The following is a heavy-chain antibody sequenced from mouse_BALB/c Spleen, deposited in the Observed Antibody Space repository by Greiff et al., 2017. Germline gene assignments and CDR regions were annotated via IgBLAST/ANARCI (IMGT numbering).Heavy chain of an antibody. CDR1: GYTFTSYV. CDR3: AREEPGAWFAY. V-gene: IGHV1-14*01. CDR2: INPYNDGT. Sequence: EVQLQESGPELVKPGASVKMSCKASGYTFTSYVMHWVKQKPGQGLEWIGYINPYNDGTKYNEKFKGKATLTSDKSSSTAYMELSSLTSEDSAVYYCAREEPGAWFAYWGQGTLVTVSA. J-gene: IGHJ3*01.